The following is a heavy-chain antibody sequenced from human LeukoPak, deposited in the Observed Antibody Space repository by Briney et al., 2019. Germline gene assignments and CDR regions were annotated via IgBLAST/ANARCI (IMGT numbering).Heavy chain of an antibody. CDR2: VSGSGGST. J-gene: IGHJ4*02. V-gene: IGHV3-23*01. Sequence: GGSLRLSCAASGFTFSSYAMSWVRQAPGKGLEWVSAVSGSGGSTYYADSVKGRFTISRDNSKNTLYLQMNSLRAEDTAVYYCAKDPTYCTNGVCMYYFDYWGQGTLVTVSS. CDR3: AKDPTYCTNGVCMYYFDY. D-gene: IGHD2-8*01. CDR1: GFTFSSYA.